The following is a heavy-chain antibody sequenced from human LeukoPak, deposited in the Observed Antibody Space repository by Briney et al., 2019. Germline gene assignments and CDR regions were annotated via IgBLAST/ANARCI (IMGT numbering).Heavy chain of an antibody. CDR2: IKQDGSKK. V-gene: IGHV3-7*01. CDR1: GFTFSSYW. D-gene: IGHD2-2*02. Sequence: GGSLRLSCAASGFTFSSYWMSWVRQAPGKGLEWVANIKQDGSKKYYVDSVKGRFTISRDNAKNSLYLQMNSLRAEDTAVYYCARVGPAAIEDSPYYMDVWGKGTTVTVSS. CDR3: ARVGPAAIEDSPYYMDV. J-gene: IGHJ6*03.